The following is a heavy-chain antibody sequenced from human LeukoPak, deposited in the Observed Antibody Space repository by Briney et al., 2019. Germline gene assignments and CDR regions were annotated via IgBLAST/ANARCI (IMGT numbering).Heavy chain of an antibody. D-gene: IGHD6-13*01. Sequence: GRSLRLSCAVSGCTFTSYWMNWVRQAPGKGLEWVASINQNGVEKSSVDSVKGRFTISRDNAKNSLYLQMSSLRAEDTAVYYCARDGTAAGLYFDLWGQGTLVTVSS. V-gene: IGHV3-7*01. CDR2: INQNGVEK. CDR3: ARDGTAAGLYFDL. CDR1: GCTFTSYW. J-gene: IGHJ4*01.